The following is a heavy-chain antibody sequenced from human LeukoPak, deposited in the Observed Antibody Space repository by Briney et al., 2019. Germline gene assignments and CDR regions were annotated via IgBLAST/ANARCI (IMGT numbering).Heavy chain of an antibody. CDR3: AKDSPPYYYDSSGYSNYFDY. Sequence: GGSLRLSCAASGFSFSTYTMNWVRQAPGKGLERVAGIQHDGGRTYYADSVKGRFTISRDNSKNTLYLQMNSLRAEDTAVYYCAKDSPPYYYDSSGYSNYFDYWGQGTLVTVSS. CDR2: IQHDGGRT. J-gene: IGHJ4*02. CDR1: GFSFSTYT. D-gene: IGHD3-22*01. V-gene: IGHV3-30-3*01.